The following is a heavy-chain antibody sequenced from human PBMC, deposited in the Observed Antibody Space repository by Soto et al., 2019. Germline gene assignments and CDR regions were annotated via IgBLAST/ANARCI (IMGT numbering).Heavy chain of an antibody. D-gene: IGHD3-3*01. CDR3: ASKLFRFLEWSLS. CDR2: INHSGST. Sequence: SETLSLTCAVYGGSFSGYYWSWIRQPPGKGLEWIGEINHSGSTNYNPSLKSRVTISVDTSKNQFSLKLSSVTAADTAVYYCASKLFRFLEWSLSWGQGTLVTVSS. CDR1: GGSFSGYY. V-gene: IGHV4-34*01. J-gene: IGHJ5*02.